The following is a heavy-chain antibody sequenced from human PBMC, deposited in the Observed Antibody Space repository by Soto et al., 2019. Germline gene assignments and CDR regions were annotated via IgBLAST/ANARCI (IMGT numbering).Heavy chain of an antibody. J-gene: IGHJ6*02. Sequence: QVQLQESGPGLVKPSGTLSLTCAVSGGSISSSNWWSWVRQPPGKGLEWIGEIYHSGSTNYNPSLKSRVTITVDKSENQFSLKLSSVTAADTAVYYCGKVSGSYYYGLDVWGQGTTVTVSS. CDR1: GGSISSSNW. CDR3: GKVSGSYYYGLDV. CDR2: IYHSGST. D-gene: IGHD1-26*01. V-gene: IGHV4-4*02.